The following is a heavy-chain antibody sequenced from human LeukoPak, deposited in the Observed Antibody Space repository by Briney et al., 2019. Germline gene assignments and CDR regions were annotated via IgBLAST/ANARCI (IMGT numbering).Heavy chain of an antibody. D-gene: IGHD4-11*01. J-gene: IGHJ4*02. Sequence: GGSLRLSCAASGFTFSSYGMHWVRQAPGKGLEWVAVISYDGSNKYYADSVKGRFTISRDNSKNTLYLQMNSLRAEDTAVYYCARGLPPVMKYYFDYWGQGTLVTVSS. CDR2: ISYDGSNK. CDR1: GFTFSSYG. CDR3: ARGLPPVMKYYFDY. V-gene: IGHV3-30*03.